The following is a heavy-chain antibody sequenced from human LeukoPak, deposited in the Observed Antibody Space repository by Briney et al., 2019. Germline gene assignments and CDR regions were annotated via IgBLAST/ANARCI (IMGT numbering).Heavy chain of an antibody. V-gene: IGHV3-23*01. J-gene: IGHJ4*01. Sequence: GGSLRLSCAASGFTFSSSAMSWVRQAPGKGLEWVSAISNNGGYTYYADSVKGRFIISRDNSKNTLYLQMNSLRVEDTAVYYCTRGHSSGWYYFDYWGHGTLVTVSS. CDR1: GFTFSSSA. CDR2: ISNNGGYT. D-gene: IGHD6-19*01. CDR3: TRGHSSGWYYFDY.